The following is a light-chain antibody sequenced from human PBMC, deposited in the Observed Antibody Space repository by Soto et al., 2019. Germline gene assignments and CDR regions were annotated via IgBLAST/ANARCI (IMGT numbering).Light chain of an antibody. CDR1: SSDVGSYNL. CDR3: CSYAGGGTFE. V-gene: IGLV2-23*02. CDR2: EDS. Sequence: QCALTQAASGSGSPGQSITISCTGTSSDVGSYNLVSWYQQSPGKAPKLMIYEDSKRPSGVSDRFSGSKSGNTASLTISGLQAEDEADYYCCSYAGGGTFEFGGGTKLTVL. J-gene: IGLJ2*01.